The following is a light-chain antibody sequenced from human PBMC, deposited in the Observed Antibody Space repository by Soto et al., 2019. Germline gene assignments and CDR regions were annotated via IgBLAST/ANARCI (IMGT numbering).Light chain of an antibody. J-gene: IGKJ1*01. V-gene: IGKV3-20*01. CDR2: GAS. CDR3: QQYNTSPRT. CDR1: QSVQFNY. Sequence: EIVLTQSPGTLSLSPGERATLSCRASQSVQFNYVAWYQQKPGQAPRLLIYGASSRATGIPDRFGGSGSGTDFTLTISRLEPEDFAVYYCQQYNTSPRTFGQGTKVDIK.